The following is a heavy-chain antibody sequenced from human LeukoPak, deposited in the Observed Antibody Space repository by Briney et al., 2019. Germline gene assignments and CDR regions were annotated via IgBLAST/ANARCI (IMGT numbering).Heavy chain of an antibody. D-gene: IGHD4-17*01. V-gene: IGHV4-59*01. CDR3: ARTNTVTTYPYYFDY. Sequence: PSETLPLTCTISGDSINSYHWSWLRQPPGSNLEWIGYFYYSGVTNYNPSLKSRVTISVDTSKNQFSLKLSSVTAADTAVYYCARTNTVTTYPYYFDYWGQGTLVTASS. J-gene: IGHJ4*02. CDR1: GDSINSYH. CDR2: FYYSGVT.